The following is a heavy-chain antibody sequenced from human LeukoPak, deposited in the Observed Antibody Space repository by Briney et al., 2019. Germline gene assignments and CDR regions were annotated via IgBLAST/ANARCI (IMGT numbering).Heavy chain of an antibody. CDR2: IYYSGST. D-gene: IGHD3-22*01. V-gene: IGHV4-59*01. J-gene: IGHJ3*02. CDR1: GGFISSYY. CDR3: ARSKPCYYDSSGYGSDAFDI. Sequence: SETLSLTCTVSGGFISSYYWSWIRQPPGKGLEWIGYIYYSGSTNYNPSLKSRVTISVDTSKNQFSLKLSSVTAADTAVYYCARSKPCYYDSSGYGSDAFDIWGQGTMVTVSS.